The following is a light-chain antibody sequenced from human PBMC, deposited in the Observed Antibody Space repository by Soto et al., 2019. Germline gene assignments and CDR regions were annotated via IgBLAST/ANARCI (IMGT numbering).Light chain of an antibody. CDR2: DAS. V-gene: IGKV1-13*02. CDR3: QQFNSYPRT. J-gene: IGKJ2*01. Sequence: AIQLTQSPSSLSASVGDRVTITCRASQGISSALAWYQQKPGKAPKLLIYDASSLESGVPSRFSGSGSGTDFTLTISSLQPEDFPTYYCQQFNSYPRTFGQWTKLEIK. CDR1: QGISSA.